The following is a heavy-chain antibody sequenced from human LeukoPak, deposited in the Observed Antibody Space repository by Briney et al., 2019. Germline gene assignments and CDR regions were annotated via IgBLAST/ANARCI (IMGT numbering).Heavy chain of an antibody. Sequence: ASVKVSCKVSGYTLTELSMHWVRQAPGKGLEWMGGFDPEDGETIYAQKFQGRVTMTEDTSTDTAYMELSSLRSEDTAVYYCAKGQRDSSSWYPNFDYWGQGTLVTVSS. V-gene: IGHV1-24*01. J-gene: IGHJ4*02. D-gene: IGHD6-13*01. CDR1: GYTLTELS. CDR3: AKGQRDSSSWYPNFDY. CDR2: FDPEDGET.